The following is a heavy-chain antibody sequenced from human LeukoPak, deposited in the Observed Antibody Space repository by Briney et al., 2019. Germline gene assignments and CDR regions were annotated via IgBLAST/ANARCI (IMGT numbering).Heavy chain of an antibody. CDR1: GGSFSGYY. V-gene: IGHV4-34*01. Sequence: PSETLSLTCAVYGGSFSGYYWSWIRQPPGKGLEWIGEINHSGSTNYNPSLKSRVTISVDTSKNQFSLKLSSVTAADTAVYYCARARHSSGWYRSAHFDYWGQRTLVTVSS. CDR2: INHSGST. J-gene: IGHJ4*02. D-gene: IGHD6-19*01. CDR3: ARARHSSGWYRSAHFDY.